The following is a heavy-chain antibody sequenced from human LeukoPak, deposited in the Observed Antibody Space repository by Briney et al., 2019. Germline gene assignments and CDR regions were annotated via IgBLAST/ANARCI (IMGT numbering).Heavy chain of an antibody. CDR2: IYYTGST. D-gene: IGHD3-10*01. V-gene: IGHV4-59*01. CDR1: GGSISSYY. Sequence: SETLSLTCTVSGGSISSYYWSWIRQPPGKGLEWIGYIYYTGSTNYNPSLKSRVTISLDTSKNQFSLKLSSVTAADTAVYYCARDSYGSGSFSLDSWGQGTLVTVSS. J-gene: IGHJ4*02. CDR3: ARDSYGSGSFSLDS.